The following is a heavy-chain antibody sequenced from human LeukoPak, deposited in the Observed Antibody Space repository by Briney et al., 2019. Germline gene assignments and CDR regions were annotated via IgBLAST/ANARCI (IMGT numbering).Heavy chain of an antibody. D-gene: IGHD6-6*01. Sequence: ASVKVSCKASGYTFTGYYMHWVRQAPGQGLEWMGWINPNSGGTNYAQKFQGRVTMTRDTSISTAYMELSRLRSDDTAVYYCARPSIAADSSFDYWGQGTLVTVSS. V-gene: IGHV1-2*02. CDR1: GYTFTGYY. CDR3: ARPSIAADSSFDY. CDR2: INPNSGGT. J-gene: IGHJ4*02.